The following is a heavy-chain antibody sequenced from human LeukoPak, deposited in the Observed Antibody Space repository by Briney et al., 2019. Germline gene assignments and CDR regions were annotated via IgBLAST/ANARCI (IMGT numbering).Heavy chain of an antibody. Sequence: GGSLRLSCAASGFTLNDYSLNWVRQAPGKGLEWVSSISLIGAFIYYVDSVKGRFTSSIDKPKHSLSLQMNTLRAEDTALYFCVSRCVKADCHFSSYGLHVWGQGPTVTVSS. D-gene: IGHD2-21*01. J-gene: IGHJ6*01. CDR2: ISLIGAFI. V-gene: IGHV3-21*03. CDR3: VSRCVKADCHFSSYGLHV. CDR1: GFTLNDYS.